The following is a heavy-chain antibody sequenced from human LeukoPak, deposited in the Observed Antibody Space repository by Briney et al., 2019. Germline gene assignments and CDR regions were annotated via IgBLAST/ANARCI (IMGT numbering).Heavy chain of an antibody. D-gene: IGHD3-10*01. Sequence: ASVKVSCKASGYTFTSYGISWVRQAPGQGLEWMGWISAYNGNTNYAQKLQSRVTMTTDTSTSTAYMELRSLRSDDTAVYYCARDYQGFGELFDYYYYGMDVWGKGTTVTVSS. CDR2: ISAYNGNT. J-gene: IGHJ6*04. V-gene: IGHV1-18*04. CDR3: ARDYQGFGELFDYYYYGMDV. CDR1: GYTFTSYG.